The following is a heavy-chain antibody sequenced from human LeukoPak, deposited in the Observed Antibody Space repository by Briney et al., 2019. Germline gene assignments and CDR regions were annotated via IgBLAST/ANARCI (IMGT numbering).Heavy chain of an antibody. Sequence: GASVKVSCKASGYTFTSYYMHWVRQAPGQGLEWMGIISPSGGSTSYAQKFQGRVTMTRDTSTSTVYMELSSLRSEDTAVYYCARDALAWELLPLYYYYGMDVWGQGTTVTVS. CDR1: GYTFTSYY. V-gene: IGHV1-46*01. CDR2: ISPSGGST. CDR3: ARDALAWELLPLYYYYGMDV. J-gene: IGHJ6*02. D-gene: IGHD1-26*01.